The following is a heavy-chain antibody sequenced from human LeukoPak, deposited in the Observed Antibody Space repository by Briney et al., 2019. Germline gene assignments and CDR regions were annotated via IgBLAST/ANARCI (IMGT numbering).Heavy chain of an antibody. CDR3: ARDLGGYGDYGTNFDY. Sequence: PGGSLRLSCAGSGFPFSSHGMSWVRQAPGEGLVWGSAISSSSSYIYYADSVKGRFTISRHNAKRSLYLQMNSLRAEDTAVYYCARDLGGYGDYGTNFDYWGQGTLVTASS. CDR2: ISSSSSYI. V-gene: IGHV3-21*01. CDR1: GFPFSSHG. D-gene: IGHD4-17*01. J-gene: IGHJ4*02.